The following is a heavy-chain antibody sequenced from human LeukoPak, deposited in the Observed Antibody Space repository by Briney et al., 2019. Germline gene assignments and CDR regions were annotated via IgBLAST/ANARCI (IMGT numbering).Heavy chain of an antibody. CDR3: ARRTFGGVIAY. J-gene: IGHJ4*02. V-gene: IGHV4-39*07. Sequence: SETLSLTCTVSGGSISSSSYYWSWIRQPPGKGLEWIGEINHSGSTNYSPSLKSRVTLSVDTSKNQFSLRLSSVTAADTAVYYCARRTFGGVIAYWGQGTLVTVSS. CDR2: INHSGST. D-gene: IGHD3-16*02. CDR1: GGSISSSSYY.